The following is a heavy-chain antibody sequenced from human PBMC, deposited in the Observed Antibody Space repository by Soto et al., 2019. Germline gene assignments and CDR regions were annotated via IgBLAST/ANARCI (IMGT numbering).Heavy chain of an antibody. D-gene: IGHD2-15*01. CDR3: ARVKIYCSGGSCYNPDAFDI. V-gene: IGHV1-3*01. J-gene: IGHJ3*02. Sequence: ASVKVSCKASGYTFTSYAMHWVRQAPGQRLEWMGWINAGNGNTKYSQKFQGRVTITRDTSASTAYMELSSLRSEDTAVYYCARVKIYCSGGSCYNPDAFDIWGQGTMLTVSS. CDR1: GYTFTSYA. CDR2: INAGNGNT.